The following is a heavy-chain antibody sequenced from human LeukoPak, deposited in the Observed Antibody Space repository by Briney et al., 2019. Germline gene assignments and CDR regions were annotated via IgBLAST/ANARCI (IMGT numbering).Heavy chain of an antibody. V-gene: IGHV1-2*02. D-gene: IGHD5-12*01. Sequence: ASVKVSCKASGYTFTGNYMHWVRQAPGQGLEWMGWINPNSGGTNYAQKFQGRVTMTRDTSISTAYVELSRLIFDDTAVYYCARGDSGYDHFYHMDVWGKGTTVTISS. CDR3: ARGDSGYDHFYHMDV. J-gene: IGHJ6*03. CDR2: INPNSGGT. CDR1: GYTFTGNY.